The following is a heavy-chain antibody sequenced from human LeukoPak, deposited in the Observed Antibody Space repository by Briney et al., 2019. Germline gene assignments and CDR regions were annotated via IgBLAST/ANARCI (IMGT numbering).Heavy chain of an antibody. CDR3: AKGWGSGSYLGY. D-gene: IGHD3-10*01. J-gene: IGHJ4*02. CDR1: GFTFSSYG. CDR2: IWYDGSNK. Sequence: GRSLRLSCAASGFTFSSYGMHWVRQAPGKGLEWVAVIWYDGSNKYYADSVKGRFTISRDNSKNTLYLQMNSLRAEDTAVYYCAKGWGSGSYLGYWGQGTLVTVSS. V-gene: IGHV3-33*06.